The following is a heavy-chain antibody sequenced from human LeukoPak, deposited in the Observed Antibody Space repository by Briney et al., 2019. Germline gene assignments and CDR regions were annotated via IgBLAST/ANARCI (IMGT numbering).Heavy chain of an antibody. CDR3: TKEFRGSRAACPGGSYNDF. J-gene: IGHJ2*01. CDR1: GFTFSKDD. CDR2: IGVTGDT. V-gene: IGHV3-13*01. Sequence: PGGSLRLSCAASGFTFSKDDFHWVRQAPGKGLEWVAAIGVTGDTYYADSVKGRFTISREDAANSLYLQMRSLGAGDTALYYCTKEFRGSRAACPGGSYNDFWGRAPWSLSPQ. D-gene: IGHD2-15*01.